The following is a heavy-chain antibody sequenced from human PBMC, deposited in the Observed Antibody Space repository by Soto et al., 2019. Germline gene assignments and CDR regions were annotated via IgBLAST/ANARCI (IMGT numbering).Heavy chain of an antibody. CDR3: AAEGSGYDYWDYYYYYGMDV. D-gene: IGHD5-12*01. Sequence: SPTLSLTCAISGDRVSSNSAAWTWIRQSPSRGLEWLGRTYYRSKWYNDYAVSVKSRITINPDTSKNQFSLQLNSVTPEDTAVYYCAAEGSGYDYWDYYYYYGMDVWGQGTTVTVSS. V-gene: IGHV6-1*01. J-gene: IGHJ6*02. CDR2: TYYRSKWYN. CDR1: GDRVSSNSAA.